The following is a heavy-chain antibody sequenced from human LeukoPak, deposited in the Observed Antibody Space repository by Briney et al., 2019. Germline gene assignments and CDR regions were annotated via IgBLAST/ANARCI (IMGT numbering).Heavy chain of an antibody. J-gene: IGHJ6*03. CDR2: IYYSGST. Sequence: PSETLSLTCTVSGHPISSYYWSWIRQPPGKGLEWIGYIYYSGSTNYNPSLKSRVTISLDTSKNQFSLKLSYVTGADTAVYYCARETRSGSGIYYNQDLAGNYMDVWGKGTTVTISS. D-gene: IGHD3-10*01. CDR1: GHPISSYY. CDR3: ARETRSGSGIYYNQDLAGNYMDV. V-gene: IGHV4-59*01.